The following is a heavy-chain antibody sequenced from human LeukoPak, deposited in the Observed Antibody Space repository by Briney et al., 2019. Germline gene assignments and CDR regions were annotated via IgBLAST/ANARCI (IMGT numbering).Heavy chain of an antibody. V-gene: IGHV4-4*07. CDR3: ARVPGLRGWELQGVDAFDI. Sequence: SEALSLTCTVSGGSISSYYWSWIRQPAGKGLEWIGRIYTSGSTKYNPSLKSRVTMSVDTSKTQFSLKLSSVTAADTAVYYCARVPGLRGWELQGVDAFDIWGQGTMVTVSS. J-gene: IGHJ3*02. D-gene: IGHD1-26*01. CDR1: GGSISSYY. CDR2: IYTSGST.